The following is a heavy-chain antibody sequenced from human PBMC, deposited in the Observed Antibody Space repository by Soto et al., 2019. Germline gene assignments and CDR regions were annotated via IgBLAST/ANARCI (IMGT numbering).Heavy chain of an antibody. CDR3: AKALRPVIYIAAGWAFDI. Sequence: GGSLRLSCAASGFTFSSYGMHWVRQAPGKGLEWVAVISYDGSNKYYADSVKGRFTISRDNSKSTLYLQMNSLRAEDTAVYYCAKALRPVIYIAAGWAFDIWGQGTMVTVSS. CDR1: GFTFSSYG. J-gene: IGHJ3*02. CDR2: ISYDGSNK. V-gene: IGHV3-30*18. D-gene: IGHD6-13*01.